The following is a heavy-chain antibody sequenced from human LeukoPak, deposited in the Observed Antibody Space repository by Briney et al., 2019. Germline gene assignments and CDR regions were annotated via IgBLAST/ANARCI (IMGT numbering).Heavy chain of an antibody. D-gene: IGHD5-12*01. J-gene: IGHJ4*02. CDR2: LYSSGDT. V-gene: IGHV3-23*03. CDR3: VREKNDIVLTSYYFDY. CDR1: GLTLSSYA. Sequence: GGSLRLSCAVSGLTLSSYAMSWVRQAPGKGLEWVSVLYSSGDTYYADSVKGRFTISRDNSKNTLYLQMNSLRAEDTAVYYCVREKNDIVLTSYYFDYWGQGTLVTVSS.